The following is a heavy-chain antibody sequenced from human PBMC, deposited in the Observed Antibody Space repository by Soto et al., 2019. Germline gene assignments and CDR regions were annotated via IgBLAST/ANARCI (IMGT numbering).Heavy chain of an antibody. V-gene: IGHV4-4*02. CDR1: GGSISSNNW. D-gene: IGHD2-2*01. CDR2: MHHSGSA. J-gene: IGHJ6*02. Sequence: QVQLQESGPGMVKPSGTLSLTCAISGGSISSNNWWSWVRQPPGKGLEGIGEMHHSGSANYSPSLKSRVTISVDKSNNQFSLNLRSVTAADTAIYYCARVPIPDGIVVLAAAIHFYGMDVWGQGTTVTVSS. CDR3: ARVPIPDGIVVLAAAIHFYGMDV.